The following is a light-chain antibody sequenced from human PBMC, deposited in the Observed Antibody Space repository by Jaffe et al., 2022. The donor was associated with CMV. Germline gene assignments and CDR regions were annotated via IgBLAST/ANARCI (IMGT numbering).Light chain of an antibody. V-gene: IGKV1-5*03. CDR1: ESIGSW. J-gene: IGKJ3*01. Sequence: DVQMTQSPSTLSASVGDTVTISCRASESIGSWLAWYQQKPGKAPKLLIQKASTLASGVPSRFSASGFDTHFTLTISSLQPDDFATYYCQQYQTYRFIFGPGTKVEIK. CDR3: QQYQTYRFI. CDR2: KAS.